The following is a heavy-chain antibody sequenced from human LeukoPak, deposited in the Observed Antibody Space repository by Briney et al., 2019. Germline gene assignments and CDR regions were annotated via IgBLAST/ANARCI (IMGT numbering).Heavy chain of an antibody. D-gene: IGHD6-19*01. J-gene: IGHJ4*02. CDR2: ISSSGSTI. CDR1: GFTFSDYY. V-gene: IGHV3-11*01. CDR3: ARLEYSSGWFFDY. Sequence: PRGSLRLSCAASGFTFSDYYMSWIRQAPGKGLEWVSYISSSGSTIYYADSVKGRFTISRDNAKNSLYLQMNSLRAEDTAVYYCARLEYSSGWFFDYWGQGTLVTVSS.